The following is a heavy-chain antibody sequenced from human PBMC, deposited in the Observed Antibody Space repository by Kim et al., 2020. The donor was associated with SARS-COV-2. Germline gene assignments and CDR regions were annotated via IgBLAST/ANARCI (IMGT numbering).Heavy chain of an antibody. CDR1: GYSFTSYW. D-gene: IGHD6-19*01. CDR3: ARLSGRYSSGWYTWGLDY. V-gene: IGHV5-51*01. Sequence: GESLQISCKGSGYSFTSYWIGWVRQMPGKGLEWMGIIYPGDSDTRYSPSFQGQVTISADKSISTGYLQWSSLKASDTAMYYCARLSGRYSSGWYTWGLDYWGQGTLVTVSS. J-gene: IGHJ4*02. CDR2: IYPGDSDT.